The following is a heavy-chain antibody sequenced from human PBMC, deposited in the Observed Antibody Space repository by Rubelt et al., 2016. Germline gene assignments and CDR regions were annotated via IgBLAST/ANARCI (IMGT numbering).Heavy chain of an antibody. J-gene: IGHJ3*02. V-gene: IGHV1-69*06. Sequence: QVQLVQSGAEVKKPGSSVKVSCKASGGTFSSYAISWVRQAPGQGLEWMGGMIPIFGTANYAQKFQGRVTITADKSTSTVYMELSSLRSEDTAVYYCARDLVGVVITTHDAFDIWGQGTMVTVSS. CDR3: ARDLVGVVITTHDAFDI. D-gene: IGHD3-22*01. CDR2: MIPIFGTA. CDR1: GGTFSSYA.